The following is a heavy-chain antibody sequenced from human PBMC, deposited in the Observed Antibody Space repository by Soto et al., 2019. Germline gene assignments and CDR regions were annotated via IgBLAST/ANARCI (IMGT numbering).Heavy chain of an antibody. D-gene: IGHD1-26*01. CDR2: ITSGSSYI. CDR3: ARGPTSGTYAY. Sequence: EVQLVESGGGLAKPGGSLRLSCAASGFTFSSFTMNWVRQAPGKGLEWVSSITSGSSYIYYADSVKGRFTISRDNAKNSLYLQLSSLRAEDTAVYYCARGPTSGTYAYWGQGTLVTVSS. CDR1: GFTFSSFT. V-gene: IGHV3-21*06. J-gene: IGHJ4*02.